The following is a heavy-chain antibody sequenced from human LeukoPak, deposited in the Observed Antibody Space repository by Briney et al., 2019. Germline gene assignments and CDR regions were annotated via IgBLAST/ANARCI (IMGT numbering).Heavy chain of an antibody. J-gene: IGHJ4*02. Sequence: SETLSLTCTVSGGSISSSSYSWGWIRQPPGKGLEWIGSIYYSGSTYYNPSLKSRVTISVDTSKNQFSLKLSSVTAADTAVYYCARHATYYYDSSGPLDYWGQGTLVTVSS. CDR2: IYYSGST. CDR1: GGSISSSSYS. D-gene: IGHD3-22*01. CDR3: ARHATYYYDSSGPLDY. V-gene: IGHV4-39*01.